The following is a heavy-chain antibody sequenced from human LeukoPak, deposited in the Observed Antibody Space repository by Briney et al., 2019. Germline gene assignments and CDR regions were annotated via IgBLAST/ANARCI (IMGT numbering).Heavy chain of an antibody. V-gene: IGHV1-24*01. CDR3: ATEGVGTYNWFDP. D-gene: IGHD1-1*01. J-gene: IGHJ5*02. Sequence: GASVKVSCKVSGYSLTELSMHWVRQARGTGVEWMGGFDSEDGETIYAQKFPGRVTLTEDTSTNTAYMEQSSLRSEETAVYYCATEGVGTYNWFDPWGQGTLVTVSS. CDR1: GYSLTELS. CDR2: FDSEDGET.